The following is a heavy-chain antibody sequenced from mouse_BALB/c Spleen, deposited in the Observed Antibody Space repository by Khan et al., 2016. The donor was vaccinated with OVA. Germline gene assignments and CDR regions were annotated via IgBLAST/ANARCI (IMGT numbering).Heavy chain of an antibody. CDR3: ARGGYSVFAY. CDR2: IFPGGGSS. Sequence: VQLQQSGPELVKPGASVKMSCKASGYTFTDYVINWVKQRTGQGLEWIGDIFPGGGSSYYNEKFKGKAKLTADKSSNTAYMQLSSLTFEDSAVXVCARGGYSVFAYWGQGTLVTVSA. CDR1: GYTFTDYV. J-gene: IGHJ3*01. V-gene: IGHV1-77*01. D-gene: IGHD2-3*01.